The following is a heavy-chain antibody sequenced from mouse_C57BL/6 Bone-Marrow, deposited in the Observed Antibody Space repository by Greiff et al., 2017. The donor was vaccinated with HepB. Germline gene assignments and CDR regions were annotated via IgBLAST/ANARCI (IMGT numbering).Heavy chain of an antibody. CDR1: GYTFTSYW. D-gene: IGHD1-1*01. CDR2: IDPSDSYT. Sequence: VQLQQPGAELVKPGASVKLSCKASGYTFTSYWMQWVKQRPGQGLEWIGEIDPSDSYTNYNQKFKGKATLTVDTSSSTAYMQLSSLTSEDSAVYYCARRVTTVVEGFAYWGQGTLVTVSA. J-gene: IGHJ3*01. V-gene: IGHV1-50*01. CDR3: ARRVTTVVEGFAY.